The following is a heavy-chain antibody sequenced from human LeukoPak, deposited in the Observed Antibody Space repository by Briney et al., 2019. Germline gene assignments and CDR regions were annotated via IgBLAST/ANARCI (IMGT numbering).Heavy chain of an antibody. Sequence: PSETLSFTCGVSGGSISSSSWWSWVRQPPGKGLEWVGEVSHSGSTNYNAPLRSRVTISVDKSKNQLSLKLNSVTGADTAVYYCATSGVGVRGVMDYWGQGTLVTVSS. D-gene: IGHD3-10*01. J-gene: IGHJ4*02. CDR1: GGSISSSSW. V-gene: IGHV4-4*02. CDR2: VSHSGST. CDR3: ATSGVGVRGVMDY.